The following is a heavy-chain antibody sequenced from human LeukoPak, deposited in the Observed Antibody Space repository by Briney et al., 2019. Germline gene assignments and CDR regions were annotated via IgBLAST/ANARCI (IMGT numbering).Heavy chain of an antibody. CDR2: IIPIFGTA. CDR1: GGTFSSYA. J-gene: IGHJ4*02. V-gene: IGHV1-69*13. CDR3: ARAPGYYYDSSGYGHFDY. Sequence: ASVKVSCKASGGTFSSYAIGWVRQAPGQGLEWMGGIIPIFGTANYAQKFQGRVTITADESTSTAYMELSSLRSEDTAVYYCARAPGYYYDSSGYGHFDYWGQGTLVTVSS. D-gene: IGHD3-22*01.